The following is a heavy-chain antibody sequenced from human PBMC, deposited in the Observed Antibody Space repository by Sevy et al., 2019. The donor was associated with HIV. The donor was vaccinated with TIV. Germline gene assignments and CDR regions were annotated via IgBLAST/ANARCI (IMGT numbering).Heavy chain of an antibody. CDR3: ARSIAAAGTDFDY. Sequence: GGSLSLSCAASGFTFSSYAMSWVRQAPGKGLEWVSAISGSGGSTYYADSVKGRFTISRDNSKNTLYLQMNSLRAEDTAVYYCARSIAAAGTDFDYWGQGTLVTVSS. CDR1: GFTFSSYA. J-gene: IGHJ4*02. V-gene: IGHV3-23*01. D-gene: IGHD6-13*01. CDR2: ISGSGGST.